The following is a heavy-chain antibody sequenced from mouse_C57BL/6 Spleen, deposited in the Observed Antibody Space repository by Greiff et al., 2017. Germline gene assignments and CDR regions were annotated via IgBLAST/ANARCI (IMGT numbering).Heavy chain of an antibody. J-gene: IGHJ3*01. CDR2: INPNNGGT. V-gene: IGHV1-26*01. CDR1: GYTFTDYY. Sequence: EVQLQQSGPELVKPGASVKISCKASGYTFTDYYMNWVKQSHGKSLEWIGDINPNNGGTSYNQKFKGKATLTVDQSSSTAYMELRSLTSEDSAVYYCARGGYYGEGFAYWGQGTLVTVSA. CDR3: ARGGYYGEGFAY. D-gene: IGHD1-2*01.